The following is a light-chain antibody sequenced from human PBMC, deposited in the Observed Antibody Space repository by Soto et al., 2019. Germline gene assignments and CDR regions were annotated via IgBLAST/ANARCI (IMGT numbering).Light chain of an antibody. J-gene: IGLJ2*01. CDR1: SSNIGNNF. CDR3: AAWDDSLSGVV. V-gene: IGLV1-47*01. Sequence: QSVLTQPPSASGTPGPSVTISCSGSSSNIGNNFVYWYQQLPGTAPKLLIYNNDHRPSAVPVRCSGAKSGTSASLAISGLRSENEADYPCAAWDDSLSGVVCGGGTKVTVL. CDR2: NND.